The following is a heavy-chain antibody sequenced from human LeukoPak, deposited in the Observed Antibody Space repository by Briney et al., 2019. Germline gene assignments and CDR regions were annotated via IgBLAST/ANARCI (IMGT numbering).Heavy chain of an antibody. V-gene: IGHV3-74*01. J-gene: IGHJ5*02. CDR1: GFTFSRYW. D-gene: IGHD3-10*01. CDR2: ISTDGSST. Sequence: GGSLRLSCAASGFTFSRYWIHWVRQAPGKGPVWVSVISTDGSSTRYADSVKVRFTISRDNVKNTLYLQMNSLRVEDTAVYYCTGPSFDASGMGFDPWGQGALVTVSS. CDR3: TGPSFDASGMGFDP.